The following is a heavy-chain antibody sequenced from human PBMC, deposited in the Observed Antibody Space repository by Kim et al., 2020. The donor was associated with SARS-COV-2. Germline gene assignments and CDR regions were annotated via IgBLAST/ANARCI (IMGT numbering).Heavy chain of an antibody. CDR2: IRETGTKT. J-gene: IGHJ4*02. V-gene: IGHV3-23*01. CDR1: GFTFTNYA. Sequence: GGSLRLSCAASGFTFTNYAMDWVRQAPGKGLEWVSAIRETGTKTYYADSVKGRFTISRDNSKNTLFLQINSLRAEDTAIYFCAREAGSRGWYTVDYCGQG. D-gene: IGHD6-19*01. CDR3: AREAGSRGWYTVDY.